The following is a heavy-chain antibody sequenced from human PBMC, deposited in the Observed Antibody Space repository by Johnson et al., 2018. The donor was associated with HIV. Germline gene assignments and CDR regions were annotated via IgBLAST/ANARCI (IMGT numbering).Heavy chain of an antibody. CDR2: IASNSRT. Sequence: VQLVESGGGLIQPGGSLRLSCAASGFTVSTNYMGWVRLAPGKGLAWVSYIASNSRTDYAASVKGRFTVSRDSSKNTLYLQMNSLRVEDTAVYYCASSSLAWGVDAFDIWGQGTKVTVSS. D-gene: IGHD3-10*01. CDR1: GFTVSTNY. J-gene: IGHJ3*02. CDR3: ASSSLAWGVDAFDI. V-gene: IGHV3-53*01.